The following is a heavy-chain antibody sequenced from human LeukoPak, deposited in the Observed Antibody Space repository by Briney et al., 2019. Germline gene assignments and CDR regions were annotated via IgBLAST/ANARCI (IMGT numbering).Heavy chain of an antibody. D-gene: IGHD4-11*01. V-gene: IGHV4-59*01. CDR3: ARTISDYSNFLFDY. Sequence: SQTLSLTCTVSDGSISSYYWSWIRQPPGKGLEWIGYIYYSGSTNYNPSLKSRVTISVDTSKNQFSLKLSSVTAADTAVYYCARTISDYSNFLFDYWGQGTLVTVSS. CDR2: IYYSGST. J-gene: IGHJ4*02. CDR1: DGSISSYY.